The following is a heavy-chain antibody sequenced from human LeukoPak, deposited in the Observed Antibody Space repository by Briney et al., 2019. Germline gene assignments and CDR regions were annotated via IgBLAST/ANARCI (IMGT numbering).Heavy chain of an antibody. Sequence: SGPTLVKPTQTLTLTCTFSGFSLTTSGVGVGWIRQPPGKALEWLALIYWDDDQRYSPSLKSRLTITKDTSKNQVDLTMTNMDPVGTATYYCAHIADSNGYYYNYFDYWGQGTLVTVSS. D-gene: IGHD3-22*01. J-gene: IGHJ4*02. CDR1: GFSLTTSGVG. V-gene: IGHV2-5*02. CDR3: AHIADSNGYYYNYFDY. CDR2: IYWDDDQ.